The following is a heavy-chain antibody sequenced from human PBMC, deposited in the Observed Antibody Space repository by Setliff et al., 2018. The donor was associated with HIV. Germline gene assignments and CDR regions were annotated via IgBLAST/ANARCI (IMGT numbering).Heavy chain of an antibody. CDR3: ARQLDYTNGRYFDY. CDR1: GDSIKSHH. CDR2: TDASGDT. V-gene: IGHV4-4*09. J-gene: IGHJ4*02. D-gene: IGHD4-4*01. Sequence: SETLSLTCTVSGDSIKSHHRSWIRQPAGKGLEWLAYTDASGDTNYNPSLRGRVIISLDTSNNQFSLNLNSVTAADTAVYYCARQLDYTNGRYFDYWGPGTLVTVSS.